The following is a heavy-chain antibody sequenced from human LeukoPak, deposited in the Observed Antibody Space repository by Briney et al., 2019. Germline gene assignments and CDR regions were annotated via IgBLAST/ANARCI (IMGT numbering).Heavy chain of an antibody. CDR2: ISAYNGNT. CDR1: GYTFTTYG. CDR3: ARDTPISSNWYFDL. V-gene: IGHV1-18*01. Sequence: ASVKVSCKASGYTFTTYGISWGRQAPGQGLEWMGWISAYNGNTNYAQKLQGRVTMTTDASTSTAYMELRSLRSDDTAVYYCARDTPISSNWYFDLWGRGTLVTVSS. J-gene: IGHJ2*01. D-gene: IGHD6-6*01.